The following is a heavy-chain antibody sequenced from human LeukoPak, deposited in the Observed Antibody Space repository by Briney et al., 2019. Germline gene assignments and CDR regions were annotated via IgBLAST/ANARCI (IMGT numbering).Heavy chain of an antibody. V-gene: IGHV1-2*02. D-gene: IGHD6-13*01. CDR3: AIGYLSSPPRGDTFDI. CDR1: GYTFTGYY. Sequence: GASVKVSCKASGYTFTGYYIHWVRQAPGQGLEWMGWINPNSGGTNYAQNSQGRVTMTRDTPITTAYMELSSLISDDTVVYYCAIGYLSSPPRGDTFDIWGQGTMVSVSS. CDR2: INPNSGGT. J-gene: IGHJ3*02.